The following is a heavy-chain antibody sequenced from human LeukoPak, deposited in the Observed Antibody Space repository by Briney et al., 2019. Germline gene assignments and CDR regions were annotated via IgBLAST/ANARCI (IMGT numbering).Heavy chain of an antibody. CDR1: GGSFSGYY. Sequence: SETLSLTCAVYGGSFSGYYWSWIRQPPGKGLEWIGEINHSGSTNYNPSLKSRVTISVDTSKNQFSLKLSSVTAADTAVYYCAREYCYCMDVWGKGTTVTVSS. J-gene: IGHJ6*03. CDR2: INHSGST. CDR3: AREYCYCMDV. V-gene: IGHV4-34*01.